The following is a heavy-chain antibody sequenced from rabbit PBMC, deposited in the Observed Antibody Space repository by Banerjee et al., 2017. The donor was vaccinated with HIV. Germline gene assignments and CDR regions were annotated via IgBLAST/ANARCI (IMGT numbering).Heavy chain of an antibody. D-gene: IGHD1-1*01. J-gene: IGHJ4*01. CDR2: INVVTGKA. V-gene: IGHV1S45*01. CDR3: ARDLVGVIGWNFGL. CDR1: GFSFSNKAV. Sequence: QEQLVESGGGLVQPEGSLKLSCTASGFSFSNKAVMCWVRQAPGKGLEWIACINVVTGKALYASWARGRFTFSKASSTTVTLQATSLTAADTATYFCARDLVGVIGWNFGLWGPGTLVTVS.